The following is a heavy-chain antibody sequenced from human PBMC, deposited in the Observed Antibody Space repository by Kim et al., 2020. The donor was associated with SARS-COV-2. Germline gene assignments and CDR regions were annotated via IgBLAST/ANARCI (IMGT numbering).Heavy chain of an antibody. CDR3: ARVHCSGGSCYFGFDY. CDR2: IIPIFGTA. J-gene: IGHJ4*02. Sequence: SVKVSCKASGGTFSSYAISWVRQAPGQGLEWMGGIIPIFGTANYAQKFQGRVTITADESTSTAYMELSSLRSEDTAVYYCARVHCSGGSCYFGFDYWGQGTLVTVSS. D-gene: IGHD2-15*01. V-gene: IGHV1-69*13. CDR1: GGTFSSYA.